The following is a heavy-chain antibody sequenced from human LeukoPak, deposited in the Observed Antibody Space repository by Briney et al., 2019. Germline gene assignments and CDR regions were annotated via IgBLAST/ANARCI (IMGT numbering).Heavy chain of an antibody. CDR3: ARDQIAAAGCFDY. V-gene: IGHV3-30-3*01. J-gene: IGHJ4*02. D-gene: IGHD6-13*01. CDR1: GFTFSSYA. CDR2: ISYDGSNK. Sequence: GGSLRLSCAASGFTFSSYAMHWVRQAPGKGLEWVAVISYDGSNKYYADSVKGRFTISRDNSKNTLYLQMNSLRAEDTAVYYCARDQIAAAGCFDYWGQGTLVTVSS.